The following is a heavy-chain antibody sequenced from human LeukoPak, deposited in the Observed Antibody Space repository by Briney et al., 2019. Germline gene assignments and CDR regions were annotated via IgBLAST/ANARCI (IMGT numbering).Heavy chain of an antibody. J-gene: IGHJ6*03. Sequence: ASVKVSCKASGYTFTSYGISWVRQAPGQGLEWMGWISAYNGNTNYAQKFQGRVTMTRDMSTSTVYMELSSLRSEDTAVYYCAKPGRGNKDYMDVWGKGTTVTVSS. CDR2: ISAYNGNT. V-gene: IGHV1-18*01. D-gene: IGHD3-10*01. CDR1: GYTFTSYG. CDR3: AKPGRGNKDYMDV.